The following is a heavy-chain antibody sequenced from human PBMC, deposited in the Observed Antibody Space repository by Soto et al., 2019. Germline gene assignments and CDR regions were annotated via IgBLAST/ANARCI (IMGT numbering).Heavy chain of an antibody. CDR1: GFTFSNYA. V-gene: IGHV3-33*01. J-gene: IGHJ6*03. D-gene: IGHD4-17*01. Sequence: QMQLVESGGGVVQPGTSLRLSCAASGFTFSNYAMHWVRQAPGKGLEWVTIIWYDGSDKNYGDSVKGRFTISRDNSKNTLYLQLNSLRVEDTAVYYCARDSGGDYHNYYMDVWCKGTTFTVSS. CDR3: ARDSGGDYHNYYMDV. CDR2: IWYDGSDK.